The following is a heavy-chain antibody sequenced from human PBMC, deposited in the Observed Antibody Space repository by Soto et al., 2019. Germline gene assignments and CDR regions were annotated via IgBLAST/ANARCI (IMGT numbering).Heavy chain of an antibody. CDR2: IYYSGST. J-gene: IGHJ4*02. Sequence: SETLSLTCPVGGDSISSRRYYCCWIRQPPGKGLEWIGSIYYSGSTYYNPSLKSRVTISVDTSKNQFSLKLSSVTAADTAVYYCARRIAVVPAATFDYWGQGTLVTVSS. D-gene: IGHD2-2*01. CDR3: ARRIAVVPAATFDY. V-gene: IGHV4-39*01. CDR1: GDSISSRRYY.